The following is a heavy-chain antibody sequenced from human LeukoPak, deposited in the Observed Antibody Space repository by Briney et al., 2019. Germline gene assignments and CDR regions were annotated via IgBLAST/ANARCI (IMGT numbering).Heavy chain of an antibody. V-gene: IGHV3-23*01. D-gene: IGHD3-10*01. Sequence: GGSLRLSCAASGFTFNTYAMTWVRQAPGRGLEWVSTVSGSGGRTYYADSVKGRFTISRHNSKNTLYLQMNSLRAEDTAVYYCARGDGSGSSRGDAFDIWGQGTMVTVSS. CDR2: VSGSGGRT. CDR3: ARGDGSGSSRGDAFDI. CDR1: GFTFNTYA. J-gene: IGHJ3*02.